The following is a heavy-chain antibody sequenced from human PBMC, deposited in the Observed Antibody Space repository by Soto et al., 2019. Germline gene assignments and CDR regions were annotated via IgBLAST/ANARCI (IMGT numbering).Heavy chain of an antibody. CDR1: GYTFTSYG. J-gene: IGHJ6*01. CDR3: GSGPNDTCAYYLDYYYGMDV. Sequence: QIQLMQSGAEVKKPGASVKVSCKASGYTFTSYGIHWVRQAPGQRLEWTGWINAGNGNTKYSEKFQGRVTITRDPFASTAYLELSSLRSEDTAVYYCGSGPNDTCAYYLDYYYGMDVWGQMPTVTVSS. V-gene: IGHV1-3*01. CDR2: INAGNGNT. D-gene: IGHD3-22*01.